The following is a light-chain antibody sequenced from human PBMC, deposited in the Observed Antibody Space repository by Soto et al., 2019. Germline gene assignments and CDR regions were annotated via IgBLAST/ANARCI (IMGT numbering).Light chain of an antibody. J-gene: IGLJ1*01. V-gene: IGLV2-11*01. Sequence: QSALTQPRSVSGSPGQSVTISCTGTSSDVGGYNYVSWYQQHPGKAPKFMIYDVSKRPSGVPDRFSGSKSGNTASLTISGLQAEDEADYYCCSYAGSYTHYVFGTGTKVTVL. CDR1: SSDVGGYNY. CDR2: DVS. CDR3: CSYAGSYTHYV.